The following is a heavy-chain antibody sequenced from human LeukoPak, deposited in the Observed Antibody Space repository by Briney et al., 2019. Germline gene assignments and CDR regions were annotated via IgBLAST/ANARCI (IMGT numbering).Heavy chain of an antibody. Sequence: GGPLRLSCAASGFTFSSYSMNWVRQAPGKGLEWVSSISSSSSYIYYADSVKGRFTISRDNAKNSLYLQMNSLRAEDTAVYYCAKSGIAAAGTYDYWGQGTLVTVSS. J-gene: IGHJ4*02. CDR2: ISSSSSYI. V-gene: IGHV3-21*01. CDR3: AKSGIAAAGTYDY. D-gene: IGHD6-13*01. CDR1: GFTFSSYS.